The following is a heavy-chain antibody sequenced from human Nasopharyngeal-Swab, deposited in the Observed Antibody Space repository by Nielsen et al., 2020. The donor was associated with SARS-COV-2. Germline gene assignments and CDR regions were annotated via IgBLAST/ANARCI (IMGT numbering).Heavy chain of an antibody. J-gene: IGHJ4*02. D-gene: IGHD6-13*01. CDR1: GGSFSGYY. Sequence: GSLRLSCAVYGGSFSGYYWSWIRQPPGKGLEWIGEINHSGSTNYSPSLKSRVTISVDTSKNQFSLKLSSVTAADTAVYYCPAAGGNYWGQGTLVTVSS. CDR3: PAAGGNY. CDR2: INHSGST. V-gene: IGHV4-34*01.